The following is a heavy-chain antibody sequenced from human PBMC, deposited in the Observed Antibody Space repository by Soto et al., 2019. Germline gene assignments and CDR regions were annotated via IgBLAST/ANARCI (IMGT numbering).Heavy chain of an antibody. CDR2: IYYSGST. V-gene: IGHV4-39*01. D-gene: IGHD3-22*01. Sequence: SETLSLTCTVSGGSISSSSYYWGWIRQPPGKGLEWIGSIYYSGSTYYNPSLKSRVTISVDTSKNQCSLKLSSVTAADTAVYYCARHAPNFAYYYDSSGYYYGMDVWGQGTTVTVSS. J-gene: IGHJ6*02. CDR3: ARHAPNFAYYYDSSGYYYGMDV. CDR1: GGSISSSSYY.